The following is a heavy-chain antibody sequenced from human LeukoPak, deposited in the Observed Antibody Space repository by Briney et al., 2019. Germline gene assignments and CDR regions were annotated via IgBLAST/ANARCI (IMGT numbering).Heavy chain of an antibody. CDR1: GYTFTSYG. CDR2: ISAYNGNT. V-gene: IGHV1-18*01. CDR3: ARTYYDFWSGYYKSWEFDY. Sequence: ASVKVPCKASGYTFTSYGISWVRQAPGQGLEWMGWISAYNGNTNYAQKLQGRVTMTTDTSTSTAYMELRSLRSDDTAVYYCARTYYDFWSGYYKSWEFDYWGQGTLVTVSS. D-gene: IGHD3-3*01. J-gene: IGHJ4*02.